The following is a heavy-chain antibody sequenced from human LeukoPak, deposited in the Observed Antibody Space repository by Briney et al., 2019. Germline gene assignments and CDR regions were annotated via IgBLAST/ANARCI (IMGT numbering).Heavy chain of an antibody. CDR2: IVVGSGNT. J-gene: IGHJ5*02. V-gene: IGHV1-58*01. CDR3: AAAYQLLPPGNWFDP. CDR1: GFTFTSSA. D-gene: IGHD2-2*01. Sequence: SVKVSCKASGFTFTSSAVQWVRQARGQRLEWIGWIVVGSGNTNYAQKFQERVTITRDMSTSTAYMELSSLRSEDTAVYYCAAAYQLLPPGNWFDPWGQGTLVTVSS.